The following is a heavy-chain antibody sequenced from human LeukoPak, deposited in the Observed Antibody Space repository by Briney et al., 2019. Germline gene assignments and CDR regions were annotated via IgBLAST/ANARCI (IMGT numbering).Heavy chain of an antibody. Sequence: SGTLSLTCAVSDGSISSSNWWSWVRQPPGKGLEWIGEIYHSGSTNYNPSLKSRVTISVDKSKNQFSLKLSSVTAADTAVYYCARQIKGYDSSGYYPWGQGTLVTVSS. CDR2: IYHSGST. CDR1: DGSISSSNW. CDR3: ARQIKGYDSSGYYP. J-gene: IGHJ5*02. D-gene: IGHD3-22*01. V-gene: IGHV4-4*02.